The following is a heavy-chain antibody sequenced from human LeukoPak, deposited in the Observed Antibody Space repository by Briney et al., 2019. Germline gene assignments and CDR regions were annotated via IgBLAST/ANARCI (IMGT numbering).Heavy chain of an antibody. CDR2: IKEDGSEK. CDR3: TRMYLYESSGYRPSDY. J-gene: IGHJ4*02. V-gene: IGHV3-7*01. D-gene: IGHD3-22*01. CDR1: GFTFTNYW. Sequence: GGSLRLSCATSGFTFTNYWMSWVRQAPGKGLEWVAKIKEDGSEKIYVDSVKGRFTISRDNAENAVHLETNSLRAEDTAVYYCTRMYLYESSGYRPSDYWGQGTLVTVCS.